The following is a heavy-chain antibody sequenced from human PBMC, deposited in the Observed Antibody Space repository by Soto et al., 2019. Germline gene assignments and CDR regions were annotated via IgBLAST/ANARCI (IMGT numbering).Heavy chain of an antibody. CDR1: GYTFTSYG. CDR3: ARVALLWFGELLYPDAFDI. Sequence: ASVKVSCKASGYTFTSYGISWVRQAPGQGLEWMGWISAYNGNTNYAQKLQGRVTMTTDTSTSTAYMELRSLRSDDTAVYYCARVALLWFGELLYPDAFDIWGQGTMVTV. V-gene: IGHV1-18*01. D-gene: IGHD3-10*01. CDR2: ISAYNGNT. J-gene: IGHJ3*02.